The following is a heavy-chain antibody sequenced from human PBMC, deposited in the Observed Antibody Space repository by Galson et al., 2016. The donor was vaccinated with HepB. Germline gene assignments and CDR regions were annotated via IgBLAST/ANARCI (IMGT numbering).Heavy chain of an antibody. CDR1: GYIFTNYY. D-gene: IGHD1-26*01. CDR3: ARQYNGTFSAWFDP. J-gene: IGHJ5*02. Sequence: QSGAEVKRPGESLRISCKGSGYIFTNYYIGWVRQMPGKGLEWMGIIYPDESDIRYSPSLQGQVTISADKSINTAYLQWSSLKASDTAIYYCARQYNGTFSAWFDPWGQGILITVSS. CDR2: IYPDESDI. V-gene: IGHV5-51*01.